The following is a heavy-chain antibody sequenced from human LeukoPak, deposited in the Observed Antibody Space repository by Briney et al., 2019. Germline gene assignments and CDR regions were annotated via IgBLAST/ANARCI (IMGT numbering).Heavy chain of an antibody. V-gene: IGHV3-33*01. CDR2: TCYDGSNK. Sequence: PGRSLRLSCAASGFTFSSYGMHWVRQAPGKGLEWVAVTCYDGSNKYYADSVKRRFTIFRDNPKNTLYLQMNSLRVEDTAVYYCARVHWGNYYLNAFDIWGQGTTVTVSS. CDR1: GFTFSSYG. J-gene: IGHJ3*02. CDR3: ARVHWGNYYLNAFDI. D-gene: IGHD3-10*01.